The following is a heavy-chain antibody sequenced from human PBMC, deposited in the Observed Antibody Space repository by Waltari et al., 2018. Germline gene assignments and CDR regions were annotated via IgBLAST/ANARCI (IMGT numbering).Heavy chain of an antibody. Sequence: QLQLQESGPGLVKPSETLSLTCTVSGGSISSSSYYWGWIRQPPGKGLEWIGSIYYSGSTYYNPSLKSRVTISVDTSKNQFSLKLSSVTAADTAVYYCARGIAAADNWFDPWGQGTLVTVSS. CDR3: ARGIAAADNWFDP. CDR1: GGSISSSSYY. D-gene: IGHD6-13*01. CDR2: IYYSGST. V-gene: IGHV4-39*07. J-gene: IGHJ5*02.